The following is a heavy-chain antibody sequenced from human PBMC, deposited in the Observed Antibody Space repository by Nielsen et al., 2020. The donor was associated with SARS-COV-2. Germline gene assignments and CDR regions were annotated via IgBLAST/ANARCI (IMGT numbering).Heavy chain of an antibody. D-gene: IGHD4-17*01. J-gene: IGHJ4*02. CDR3: ARGNTVSYYFDY. V-gene: IGHV3-23*03. CDR1: GFTFSSYA. CDR2: IYSGGSST. Sequence: GGSLRLSCAASGFTFSSYAMSWVRQAPGKGLEWVSVIYSGGSSTYYADSVKGRFTISRDNSKNSLYLQMNSLRAEDTAVYYCARGNTVSYYFDYWGQGTLVTVSS.